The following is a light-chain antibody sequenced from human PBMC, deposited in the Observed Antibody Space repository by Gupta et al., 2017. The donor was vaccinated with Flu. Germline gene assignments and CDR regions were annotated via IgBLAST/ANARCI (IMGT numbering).Light chain of an antibody. CDR1: NIGRKS. CDR2: DDG. V-gene: IGLV3-21*02. CDR3: QVWDGGSYDPCV. J-gene: IGLJ3*02. Sequence: SSVLTQPPSVSVAPGQTARITCGGDNIGRKSVHWYHQQAAQASAMVVYDDGDRPSGIPGRFSGSTSGGTATITITRVEAGDEADDYCQVWDGGSYDPCVFGGGTKLTVL.